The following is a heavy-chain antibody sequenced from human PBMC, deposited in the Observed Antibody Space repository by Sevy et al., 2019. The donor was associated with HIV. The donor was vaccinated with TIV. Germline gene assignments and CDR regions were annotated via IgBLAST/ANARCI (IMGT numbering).Heavy chain of an antibody. CDR2: ISYDASNT. J-gene: IGHJ5*02. CDR3: AKSALVVAATYLTDH. CDR1: GFSFSTYG. V-gene: IGHV3-30*18. D-gene: IGHD6-19*01. Sequence: GSLRLSCEASGFSFSTYGMHWVRQAPGKGLEWVAVISYDASNTYYADSVKGRVTISRDNSKNTLYLQMESLRAEDTAVYYCAKSALVVAATYLTDHWGQGTLVTVSS.